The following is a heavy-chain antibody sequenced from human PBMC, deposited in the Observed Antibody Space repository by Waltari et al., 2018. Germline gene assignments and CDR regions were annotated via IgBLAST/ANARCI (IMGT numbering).Heavy chain of an antibody. J-gene: IGHJ4*02. D-gene: IGHD3-3*01. CDR1: EVTFSTSA. CDR2: ISASGDAE. V-gene: IGHV3-30*01. CDR3: AGAPSWGRFLEN. Sequence: QVQLVESGGGVVQPGRSLRLSCTASEVTFSTSAMHWVRQAPGKGLEWIAVISASGDAEFYADSVKGRFSISRDNSKNTLYLQMTGLRGDDTAVYFCAGAPSWGRFLENWGQGTLVTVSS.